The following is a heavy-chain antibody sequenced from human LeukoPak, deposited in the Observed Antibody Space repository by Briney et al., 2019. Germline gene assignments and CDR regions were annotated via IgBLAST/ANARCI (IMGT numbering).Heavy chain of an antibody. Sequence: GGSLRLSCAASGFTFNSYAMSWVRQAPWERLQWVSGISDSGGNTYYADSVRGRFTISRDNSKNTLYLQMNSLRAEDTAVYYCARDTRLHYYYGMDVWGQGATVTVSS. CDR3: ARDTRLHYYYGMDV. CDR2: ISDSGGNT. D-gene: IGHD2-15*01. V-gene: IGHV3-23*01. J-gene: IGHJ6*02. CDR1: GFTFNSYA.